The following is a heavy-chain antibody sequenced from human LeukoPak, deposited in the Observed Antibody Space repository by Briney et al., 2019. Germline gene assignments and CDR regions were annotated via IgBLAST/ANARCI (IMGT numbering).Heavy chain of an antibody. J-gene: IGHJ4*02. D-gene: IGHD3-10*01. CDR2: ISSSSSTI. V-gene: IGHV3-48*04. CDR1: GFTFSSYS. Sequence: GGSLRLSCAASGFTFSSYSMNWVRQAPGKGLEWASYISSSSSTIYYADSVKGRFTISRDNAKNSLYLQMNSLRAEDTAVYSCARANFGSESYLDYWGQGTLVTVSS. CDR3: ARANFGSESYLDY.